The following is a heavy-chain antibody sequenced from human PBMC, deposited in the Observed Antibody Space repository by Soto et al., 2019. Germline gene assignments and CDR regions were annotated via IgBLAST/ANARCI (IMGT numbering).Heavy chain of an antibody. V-gene: IGHV4-34*01. CDR2: INHSGST. CDR1: GGSFSGYY. J-gene: IGHJ5*02. CDR3: AREGRLCVVVPAAMRLCGFDP. Sequence: QVQLQQWGAGLLKPSETLSLTCAVYGGSFSGYYWSGIRQPPGKGLEWIGEINHSGSTNYNPSLKSRVTIAVDAYKNQFSQKLSSVTAAHPAVYYCAREGRLCVVVPAAMRLCGFDPGGQGTLVTVSS. D-gene: IGHD2-2*01.